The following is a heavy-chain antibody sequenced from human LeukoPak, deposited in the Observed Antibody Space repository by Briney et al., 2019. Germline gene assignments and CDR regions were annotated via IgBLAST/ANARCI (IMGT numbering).Heavy chain of an antibody. CDR2: ISSSGSSI. CDR3: ASKYDTLTGFDY. CDR1: GFTFSDYY. D-gene: IGHD3-9*01. Sequence: GGSLRLSCAASGFTFSDYYMSWIRQAPGKGLEWVSYISSSGSSIYYADSVKGRFTISRDNAKNSLYLQMNSLRAEGTAVYYCASKYDTLTGFDYWGQGTLVTVSS. V-gene: IGHV3-11*01. J-gene: IGHJ4*02.